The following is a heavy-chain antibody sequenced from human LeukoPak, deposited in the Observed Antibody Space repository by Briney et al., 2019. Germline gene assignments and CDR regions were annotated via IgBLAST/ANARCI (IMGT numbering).Heavy chain of an antibody. V-gene: IGHV4-38-2*01. CDR1: GYSITSGYF. J-gene: IGHJ4*02. D-gene: IGHD3-22*01. Sequence: PSETLSLTCGVSGYSITSGYFWGWLRQPPGKGLEWIGSIYHSGTTYYNPSLKSRVTISVDTSKNQFSLKLSSVTAADTAVYCCAKPPYSSDYRAAFDFWGQGTLVTVSS. CDR2: IYHSGTT. CDR3: AKPPYSSDYRAAFDF.